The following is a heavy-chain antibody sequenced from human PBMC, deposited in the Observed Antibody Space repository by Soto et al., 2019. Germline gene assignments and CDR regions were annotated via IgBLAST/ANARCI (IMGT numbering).Heavy chain of an antibody. V-gene: IGHV3-9*01. Sequence: EVQLVESGGGLVQPGRSLRLSCAASGFTFDDYAMHWVRQAPGKGLEWVSGISWNSGSIGYADSVKGRFTISRDNAKNSLYLQMNSLRDEDTALYYCAKDAYDAGDWYFDLWGRGPLVTVSS. CDR2: ISWNSGSI. CDR1: GFTFDDYA. D-gene: IGHD2-8*01. J-gene: IGHJ2*01. CDR3: AKDAYDAGDWYFDL.